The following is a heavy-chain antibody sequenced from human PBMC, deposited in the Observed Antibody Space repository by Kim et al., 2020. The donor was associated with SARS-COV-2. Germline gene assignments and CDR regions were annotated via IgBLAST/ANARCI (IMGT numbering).Heavy chain of an antibody. J-gene: IGHJ4*02. CDR2: ISSSGSTI. CDR3: WGGGLRLGELSLYVDY. Sequence: GGSLRLFCAASGFTFSSYEMNWVRQAPGKGLEWVSYISSSGSTIYYADSVKGLFTISRDNAKNSLYLQMNSLRAEDTAVYYCWGGGLRLGELSLYVDYWGQGTLVTVSS. V-gene: IGHV3-48*03. D-gene: IGHD3-16*02. CDR1: GFTFSSYE.